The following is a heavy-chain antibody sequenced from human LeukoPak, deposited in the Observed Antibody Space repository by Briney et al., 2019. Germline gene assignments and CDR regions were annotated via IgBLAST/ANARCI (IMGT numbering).Heavy chain of an antibody. Sequence: PGGSLRLSCAASGLTFSSYAMSWVRQAPGKGLEWVSAISGSGGSTYYADSVKGRFTISRDNSKNTLYLQMNSLRAEDTAVYYCATLSTVVVIRASPDYWGQGTLVTVSS. CDR3: ATLSTVVVIRASPDY. D-gene: IGHD3-22*01. V-gene: IGHV3-23*01. J-gene: IGHJ4*02. CDR1: GLTFSSYA. CDR2: ISGSGGST.